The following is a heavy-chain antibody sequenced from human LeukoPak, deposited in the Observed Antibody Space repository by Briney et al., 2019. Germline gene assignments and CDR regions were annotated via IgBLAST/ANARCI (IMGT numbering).Heavy chain of an antibody. CDR1: GFSFRTYG. Sequence: GGSLRLSCAASGFSFRTYGMHWVRQAPGKGLEWVAVVAYDGSNDYYADSVGGRFTISRDNSKNTLYLQMNSLRAEDTAVYYCARTNVGLDYWGQGTLVTVSS. J-gene: IGHJ4*02. CDR2: VAYDGSND. CDR3: ARTNVGLDY. D-gene: IGHD2-15*01. V-gene: IGHV3-30*19.